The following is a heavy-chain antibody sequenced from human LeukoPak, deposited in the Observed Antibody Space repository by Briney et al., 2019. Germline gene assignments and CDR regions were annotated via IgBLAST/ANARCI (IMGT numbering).Heavy chain of an antibody. CDR3: ARGARTEMIFSGFDY. CDR1: GYTFTSYG. Sequence: GASVKVSCKASGYTFTSYGISWGRQAPGQGLEWMGWISAYNGNTNYAQKLQGRVTMTTDTSTSTAYMELRSLRAEDTAVYYCARGARTEMIFSGFDYWGRGTLVTVSS. D-gene: IGHD3/OR15-3a*01. CDR2: ISAYNGNT. J-gene: IGHJ4*02. V-gene: IGHV1-18*01.